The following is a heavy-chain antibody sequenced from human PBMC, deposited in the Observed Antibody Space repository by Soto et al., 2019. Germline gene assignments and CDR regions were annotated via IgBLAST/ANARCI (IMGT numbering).Heavy chain of an antibody. CDR1: GFTFSSYA. Sequence: GGSLRLSCAASGFTFSSYAMSWVRQAPGKGLEWVSAISGSGGSTYYADSVKGRFTISRDNSKNTLYLQMNSLRAEDTAVYYCAKDPPYSSGWSAEFYFDYWGQGTLVTVPS. V-gene: IGHV3-23*01. CDR2: ISGSGGST. J-gene: IGHJ4*02. D-gene: IGHD6-19*01. CDR3: AKDPPYSSGWSAEFYFDY.